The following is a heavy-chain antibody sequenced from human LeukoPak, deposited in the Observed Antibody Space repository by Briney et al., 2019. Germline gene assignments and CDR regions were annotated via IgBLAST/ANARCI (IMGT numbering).Heavy chain of an antibody. CDR1: GLTFSNYA. D-gene: IGHD4-17*01. CDR3: AKDGTDYGDYGFDS. J-gene: IGHJ4*02. CDR2: INGGGGRT. Sequence: GGSLRLSCAASGLTFSNYAMSGVRQAPGKGLEWVSAINGGGGRTYYADSVKGRFTISRDNSKNTVYLQMSSLRAEDTAIYYCAKDGTDYGDYGFDSWGQGTLVTVSS. V-gene: IGHV3-23*01.